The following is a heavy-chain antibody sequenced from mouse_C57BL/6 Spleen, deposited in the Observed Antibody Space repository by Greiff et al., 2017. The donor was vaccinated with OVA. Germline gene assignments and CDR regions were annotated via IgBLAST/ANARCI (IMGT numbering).Heavy chain of an antibody. D-gene: IGHD1-1*01. V-gene: IGHV1-42*01. J-gene: IGHJ3*01. CDR2: INPSTGGT. CDR3: ARSFYYGSSD. Sequence: EVQGVESGPELVKPGASVKISCKASGYSFTGYYMNWVKQSPEKSLEWIGEINPSTGGTTYNQKFKAKATLTVDKSSSTAYMQLKSLTSEDSAVYYCARSFYYGSSDWGQGTLVTVSA. CDR1: GYSFTGYY.